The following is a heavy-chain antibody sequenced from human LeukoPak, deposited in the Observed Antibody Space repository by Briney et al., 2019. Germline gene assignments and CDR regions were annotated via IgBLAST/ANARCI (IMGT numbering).Heavy chain of an antibody. Sequence: GGSLRLSCAASGFTFSSYAMSWVRQAPGKGLEWVSAISGSGGSTYYADSVKGRFTISRDNFKNTLYLQMNSLRAEDTAVYYCAKGTSMVRGVMVDYWGQGTLVTVSS. CDR3: AKGTSMVRGVMVDY. CDR2: ISGSGGST. D-gene: IGHD3-10*01. V-gene: IGHV3-23*01. J-gene: IGHJ4*02. CDR1: GFTFSSYA.